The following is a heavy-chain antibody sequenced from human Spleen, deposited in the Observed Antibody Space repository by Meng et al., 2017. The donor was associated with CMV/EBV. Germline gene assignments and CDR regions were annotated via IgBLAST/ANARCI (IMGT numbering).Heavy chain of an antibody. Sequence: GESLKISCAASGLTFSNCAMSWVRQAPGKGLEWVSAISGSGGSTYYADSVKGRFTISRDNSKNTLYLQMNSLRAEDTAVYYCAKSIKFLEPRGYFDYWGQGTLVTVSS. V-gene: IGHV3-23*01. J-gene: IGHJ4*02. D-gene: IGHD3-16*01. CDR1: GLTFSNCA. CDR2: ISGSGGST. CDR3: AKSIKFLEPRGYFDY.